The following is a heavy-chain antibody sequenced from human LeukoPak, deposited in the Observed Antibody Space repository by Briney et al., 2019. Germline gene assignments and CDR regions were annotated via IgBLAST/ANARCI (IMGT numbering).Heavy chain of an antibody. D-gene: IGHD4-17*01. Sequence: PGESLKISCKGSGYSFTSYWIGWVRQMPGKGLEWMGIIYPGDSDTRYSPSFQGQVTISADKSISTAYLQWSSLKASDTAMYYCARIAGDYGDPRSWFDPWGQGTLVTVSS. CDR2: IYPGDSDT. J-gene: IGHJ5*02. CDR3: ARIAGDYGDPRSWFDP. V-gene: IGHV5-51*01. CDR1: GYSFTSYW.